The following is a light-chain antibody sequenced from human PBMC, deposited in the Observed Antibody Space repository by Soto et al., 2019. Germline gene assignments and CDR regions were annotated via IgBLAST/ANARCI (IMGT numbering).Light chain of an antibody. Sequence: SVLTQPASVSGSPGQSITISCTGTSSDVGSYNLVSWYQQHPGKAPKLMIYEGSKRPSGVSNRFSGSKSGNTASLTISGLQAEDEADYYCCSYASSRGLVFGGGNKLTVL. CDR2: EGS. J-gene: IGLJ2*01. CDR1: SSDVGSYNL. V-gene: IGLV2-23*01. CDR3: CSYASSRGLV.